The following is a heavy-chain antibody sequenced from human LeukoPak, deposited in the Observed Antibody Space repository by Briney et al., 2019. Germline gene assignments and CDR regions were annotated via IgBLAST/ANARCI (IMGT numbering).Heavy chain of an antibody. CDR2: IYYSGST. CDR1: GGSISNYY. Sequence: SETLSLTCTVSGGSISNYYWSWIRQPPGKGLEWIGYIYYSGSTNYNPSLKSRVTISVDTSKKQFSLKMTSVTAADTAVYYCARAPSITIFGVVTDDAFDIWGQGTMVTVSS. J-gene: IGHJ3*02. CDR3: ARAPSITIFGVVTDDAFDI. V-gene: IGHV4-59*01. D-gene: IGHD3-3*01.